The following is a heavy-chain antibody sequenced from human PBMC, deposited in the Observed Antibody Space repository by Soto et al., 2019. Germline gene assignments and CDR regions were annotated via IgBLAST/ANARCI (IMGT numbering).Heavy chain of an antibody. CDR3: ARDRGSGFDY. Sequence: SETLSLTCTVSGGSISSGGYYWSWIRQHPGKGLEWIGYIYYSRSTYYNPSLKSRVTISVDTSKNQFSLKLSSVTAADTAVYYCARDRGSGFDYWGQGTLVTVPQ. CDR2: IYYSRST. J-gene: IGHJ4*02. V-gene: IGHV4-31*03. CDR1: GGSISSGGYY. D-gene: IGHD3-16*01.